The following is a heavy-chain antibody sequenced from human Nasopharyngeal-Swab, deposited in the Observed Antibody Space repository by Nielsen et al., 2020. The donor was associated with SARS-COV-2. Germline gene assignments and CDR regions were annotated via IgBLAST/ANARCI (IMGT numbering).Heavy chain of an antibody. Sequence: WVRQAPGQGLEWMGGLDPEDGETIYAQKFQGRVTMTEDTSTDTAYMELSSLRSEDTAVYYCATTQYYYDSSGYYSFDYWGQGTLVTVSS. V-gene: IGHV1-24*01. J-gene: IGHJ4*02. CDR3: ATTQYYYDSSGYYSFDY. CDR2: LDPEDGET. D-gene: IGHD3-22*01.